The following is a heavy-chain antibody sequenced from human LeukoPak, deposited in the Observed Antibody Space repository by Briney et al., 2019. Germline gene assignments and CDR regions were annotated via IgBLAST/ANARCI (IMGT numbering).Heavy chain of an antibody. D-gene: IGHD6-13*01. J-gene: IGHJ5*02. Sequence: ASVKVSCKASGYTFTSYGISWVRQAPGQGLEWMGWINPNSGGTNYAQKFQGRVTMTRDTSISTAYMELSRLRSDDTAVYYCARGFEYSSSWYDNWFDPWGQGTLVTVSS. V-gene: IGHV1-2*02. CDR2: INPNSGGT. CDR1: GYTFTSYG. CDR3: ARGFEYSSSWYDNWFDP.